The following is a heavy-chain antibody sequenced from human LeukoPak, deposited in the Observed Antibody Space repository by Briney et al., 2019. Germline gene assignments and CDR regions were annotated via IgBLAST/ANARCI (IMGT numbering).Heavy chain of an antibody. J-gene: IGHJ4*02. CDR1: GGSVSGSNW. V-gene: IGHV4-4*02. D-gene: IGHD6-13*01. CDR3: ARGSAAGTPSWFGY. Sequence: PSGSLCLTCAVSGGSVSGSNWWSWVRQPPGKGLEGIGETYHSGSTNYNPSLKSRVTILVDKSKNQFSLKLSSVTAADTAVYYCARGSAAGTPSWFGYWGQGTLVTVSS. CDR2: TYHSGST.